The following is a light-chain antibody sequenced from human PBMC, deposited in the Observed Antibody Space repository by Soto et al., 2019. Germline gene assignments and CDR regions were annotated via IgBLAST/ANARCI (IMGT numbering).Light chain of an antibody. Sequence: EIVMTQSPATLSVSPGGRATLSCRASQSVRSNLAWYQQKPGQAPRLLIYGASTRATGIPARFSGSGSGTEFTLTISSLQSEDFAVYYCQQYNNWPWTFGQGTKVEIK. CDR2: GAS. CDR1: QSVRSN. CDR3: QQYNNWPWT. J-gene: IGKJ1*01. V-gene: IGKV3-15*01.